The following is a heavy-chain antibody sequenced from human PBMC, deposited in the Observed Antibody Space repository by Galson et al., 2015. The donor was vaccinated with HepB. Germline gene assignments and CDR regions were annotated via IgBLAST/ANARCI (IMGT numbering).Heavy chain of an antibody. CDR1: GFTFDDYA. CDR2: ISWNSGSI. J-gene: IGHJ4*02. Sequence: SLRLSCAASGFTFDDYAMHWVRQAPGKGLEWVSGISWNSGSIGYADSVKGRFTISRDNAKNSLYLQMNSLRAEDTALYYCAKGGSYYYFDYWGQGTLVTVSS. CDR3: AKGGSYYYFDY. V-gene: IGHV3-9*01. D-gene: IGHD1-26*01.